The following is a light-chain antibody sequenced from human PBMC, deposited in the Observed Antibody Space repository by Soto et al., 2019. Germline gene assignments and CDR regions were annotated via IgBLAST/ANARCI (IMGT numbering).Light chain of an antibody. V-gene: IGLV2-14*01. Sequence: QSALTQPASVSGSPGQSITISCIGTSSDVGYYNYVSWYQQHPGKAPKLLIFDVSNRPSGVSYRFSGSKSGNTASLTISGLQAEDAADYYCSSYTTSSTYVFGTGTKLTVL. J-gene: IGLJ1*01. CDR1: SSDVGYYNY. CDR2: DVS. CDR3: SSYTTSSTYV.